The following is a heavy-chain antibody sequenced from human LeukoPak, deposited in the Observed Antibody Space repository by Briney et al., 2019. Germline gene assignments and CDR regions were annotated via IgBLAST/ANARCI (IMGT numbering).Heavy chain of an antibody. CDR1: GYTFTGYY. CDR2: INPNSGGT. CDR3: ARDLSGYCSSTSCPPPNTYGMDV. V-gene: IGHV1-2*02. J-gene: IGHJ6*02. D-gene: IGHD2-2*01. Sequence: ASVKVSCKASGYTFTGYYMHWVRQAPGQGLEWMGWINPNSGGTNYAQKFQGRVTMTRDTSISTAYMELSRLRSDDTAVYYCARDLSGYCSSTSCPPPNTYGMDVWGQGTTVTVSS.